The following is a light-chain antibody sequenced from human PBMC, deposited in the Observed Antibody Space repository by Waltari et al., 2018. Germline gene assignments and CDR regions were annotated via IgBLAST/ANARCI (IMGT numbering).Light chain of an antibody. V-gene: IGLV2-18*02. J-gene: IGLJ1*01. CDR3: SSYTGSHTYV. CDR1: SRDVGSYNR. Sequence: QSALTQPPSVSGSPGQSVPIPCPGASRDVGSYNRVPWYHQPPGTAPKPLIFYVSNRPSGVPYRFSGSKSGNTASLTISGLQAEDEADYYCSSYTGSHTYVFGTGTKVTVL. CDR2: YVS.